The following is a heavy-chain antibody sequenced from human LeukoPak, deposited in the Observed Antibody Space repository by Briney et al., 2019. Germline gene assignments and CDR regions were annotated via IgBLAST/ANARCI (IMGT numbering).Heavy chain of an antibody. CDR1: GYTFTSYG. CDR2: ISAYNGNT. D-gene: IGHD3-10*01. Sequence: GASVKVSCKASGYTFTSYGISWVRQAPGQGLEWMGWISAYNGNTNYAQKLQGRVTMTIDTSTSTAYMELRSLRSDDTAVYYCARDRGYYGAGKIINFDYWGQGTLVTVSS. CDR3: ARDRGYYGAGKIINFDY. V-gene: IGHV1-18*01. J-gene: IGHJ4*02.